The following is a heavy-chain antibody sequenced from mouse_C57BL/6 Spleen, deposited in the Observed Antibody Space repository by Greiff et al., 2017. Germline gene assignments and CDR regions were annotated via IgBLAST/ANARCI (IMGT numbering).Heavy chain of an antibody. CDR2: IHPNSGST. CDR1: GYTFTSYW. V-gene: IGHV1-64*01. J-gene: IGHJ3*01. CDR3: ARRDSSGYWCAY. D-gene: IGHD3-2*02. Sequence: QVQLQQPGAELVKPGASVKLSCKASGYTFTSYWMHWVKQRPGQGLEWIGMIHPNSGSTNYNEKFKSKATLTVDKSSSTAYMQLSSLTSEDSAVYYCARRDSSGYWCAYWGQGTLVTVSA.